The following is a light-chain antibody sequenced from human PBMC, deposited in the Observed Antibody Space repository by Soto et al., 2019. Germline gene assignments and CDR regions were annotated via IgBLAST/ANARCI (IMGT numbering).Light chain of an antibody. V-gene: IGLV2-14*01. CDR2: EVS. Sequence: HSVLTQPASVSGSPGQSITISCTGTSSDVGGYNYVSWYQQHPDKAHKLMIYEVSNRPSGVSNRFSGSKSGNTASLTISGLQAEDEADYYCSSYTSSTTPYVFGTGTKVTVX. J-gene: IGLJ1*01. CDR3: SSYTSSTTPYV. CDR1: SSDVGGYNY.